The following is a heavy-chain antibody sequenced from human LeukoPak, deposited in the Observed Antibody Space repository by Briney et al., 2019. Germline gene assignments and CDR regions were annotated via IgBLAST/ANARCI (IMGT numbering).Heavy chain of an antibody. CDR3: ARLAATLDYFDY. J-gene: IGHJ4*02. Sequence: SETLSLTCAVYGGSFSGYYWSWIRQPPGKGLEWIGEINHSGSTNYNPSLKSRVTISGDTSKHHFSLKLSSVTAADTAVYYCARLAATLDYFDYWGQGTLVTVSS. V-gene: IGHV4-34*01. CDR1: GGSFSGYY. CDR2: INHSGST. D-gene: IGHD2-15*01.